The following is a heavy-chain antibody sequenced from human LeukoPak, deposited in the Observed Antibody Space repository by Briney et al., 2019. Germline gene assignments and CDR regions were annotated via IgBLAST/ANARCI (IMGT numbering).Heavy chain of an antibody. CDR3: ARYSYGLYYFDS. V-gene: IGHV1-18*01. J-gene: IGHJ4*02. Sequence: GASVKLSCKASVYTFTNYGISWVRQAPGQGLEWMGWISDYNGITNYAQTFQGRVTMTTDTSTSTAYMELRSLRSDDTGVYYCARYSYGLYYFDSWGQGTLVTVSS. D-gene: IGHD5-18*01. CDR1: VYTFTNYG. CDR2: ISDYNGIT.